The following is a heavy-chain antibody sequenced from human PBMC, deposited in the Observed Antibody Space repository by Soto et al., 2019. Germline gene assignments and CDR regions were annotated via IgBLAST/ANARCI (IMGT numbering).Heavy chain of an antibody. J-gene: IGHJ5*02. CDR2: ISAYNGNT. CDR1: GCTFTSYG. D-gene: IGHD3-3*01. V-gene: IGHV1-18*04. CDR3: ARDPGLRFLEWLYTDNWFDP. Sequence: ASVKVSCKASGCTFTSYGISWVRQAPGQGLEWMGWISAYNGNTNYAQRLQGRVTMTTDTSTSTAYMELRSLRSDDTAVYYCARDPGLRFLEWLYTDNWFDPWGQGTLVTVSS.